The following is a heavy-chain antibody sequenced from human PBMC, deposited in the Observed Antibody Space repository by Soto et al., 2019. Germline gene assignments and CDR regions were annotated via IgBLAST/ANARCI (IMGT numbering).Heavy chain of an antibody. CDR3: ARQSRCTNGVCGNAFDI. CDR2: IYYSGST. D-gene: IGHD2-8*01. CDR1: GGSISSYY. V-gene: IGHV4-59*08. Sequence: QVQLQESGPGLVKPSETLSLTCTVSGGSISSYYWSWIRQPPGKGLEWIGNIYYSGSTNYNPSLKSRVTISVDTSKNEFSLKLSSVTAADTAVYYCARQSRCTNGVCGNAFDIWGQGTMVTVSS. J-gene: IGHJ3*02.